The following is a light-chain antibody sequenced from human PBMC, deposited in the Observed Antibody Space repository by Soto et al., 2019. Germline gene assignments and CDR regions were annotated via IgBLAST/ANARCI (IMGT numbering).Light chain of an antibody. CDR3: TSYTSISTYV. Sequence: QSVLTQPASVSGSPGQSITVSCTGTSSDVGGYNHVSWYQQHADKAPKLLIHEVSNRPSGVSNRFSGSKSGNTASLTISGLQAEDEAHYYCTSYTSISTYVFGTGTKVTVL. CDR2: EVS. CDR1: SSDVGGYNH. J-gene: IGLJ1*01. V-gene: IGLV2-14*01.